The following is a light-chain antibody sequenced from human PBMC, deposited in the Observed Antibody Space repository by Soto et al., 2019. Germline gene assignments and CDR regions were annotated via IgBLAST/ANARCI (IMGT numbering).Light chain of an antibody. J-gene: IGKJ1*01. CDR2: FAS. CDR1: QSVSSN. Sequence: EIVMTQSPATLSVSPGERATLSWSASQSVSSNLAWYQQKPGQPPRLPIYFASTRATAVPARFTAGGSGTEFTLTISSLQSDDLAVYYCQQYDKWPRTFGQGTKVDIK. CDR3: QQYDKWPRT. V-gene: IGKV3-15*01.